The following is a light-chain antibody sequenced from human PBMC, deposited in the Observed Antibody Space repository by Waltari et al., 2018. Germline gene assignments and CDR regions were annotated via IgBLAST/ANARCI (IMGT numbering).Light chain of an antibody. Sequence: QSALTQPASVSGSPGQSITISCTGPSSDVGSYNLLSWYPQHPGKAPKLMIYKYIKRPEGVANRFSGHKSGNAAPVTSSGLQAEDEADYCCCSYAGSRTWVFGGGTKLAVL. J-gene: IGLJ3*02. CDR3: CSYAGSRTWV. CDR1: SSDVGSYNL. CDR2: KYI. V-gene: IGLV2-23*01.